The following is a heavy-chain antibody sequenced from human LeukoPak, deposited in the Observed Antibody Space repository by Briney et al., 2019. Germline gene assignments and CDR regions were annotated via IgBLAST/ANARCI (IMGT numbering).Heavy chain of an antibody. V-gene: IGHV4-61*09. CDR1: GGSISSRSYC. Sequence: SETLSLTCTVSGGSISSRSYCWSWIRQPAGKGLEWIGHVHISGSTNYNSSLKSRVTISVDTSKNQFSLKLSSVTAADTAVYYCARAGSGWYYYFDYWGQGTLVTVSS. J-gene: IGHJ4*02. CDR3: ARAGSGWYYYFDY. D-gene: IGHD6-19*01. CDR2: VHISGST.